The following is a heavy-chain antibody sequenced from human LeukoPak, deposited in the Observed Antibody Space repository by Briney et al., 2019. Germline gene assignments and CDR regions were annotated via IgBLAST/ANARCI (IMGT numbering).Heavy chain of an antibody. CDR2: IYTSGST. Sequence: SETLSLTCTVSGGSISSGSYYWSWIRQPAGKGLEWIGRIYTSGSTNYNPSLKSRVTMSVDTSKNQFSLKLSSVTAADTAVYYCARVLGDDYGSGSLWAPFDYWGQGTLVTVSS. CDR3: ARVLGDDYGSGSLWAPFDY. D-gene: IGHD3-10*01. V-gene: IGHV4-61*02. J-gene: IGHJ4*02. CDR1: GGSISSGSYY.